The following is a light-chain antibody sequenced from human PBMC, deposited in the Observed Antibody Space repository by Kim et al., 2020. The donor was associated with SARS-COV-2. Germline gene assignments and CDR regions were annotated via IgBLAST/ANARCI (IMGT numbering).Light chain of an antibody. Sequence: LSPGDRATLYCRASQRVTTHLAWYQQQPGQAPRLLIQDTSHRAAGIPDRFSGRGSGTDFILTISSLEPEDFAVYYCQQRSKWELSFGGGTKVDIK. V-gene: IGKV3-11*01. J-gene: IGKJ4*01. CDR2: DTS. CDR1: QRVTTH. CDR3: QQRSKWELS.